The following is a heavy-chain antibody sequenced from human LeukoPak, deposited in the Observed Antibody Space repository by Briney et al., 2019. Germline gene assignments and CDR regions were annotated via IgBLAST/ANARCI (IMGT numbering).Heavy chain of an antibody. CDR3: ARCYGSGSLYCFDY. CDR1: GDSLNYYY. V-gene: IGHV4-59*01. J-gene: IGHJ4*02. CDR2: VSYSGGT. Sequence: SETLSLTCSVSGDSLNYYYWTWIRQPPGKGLEWIGHVSYSGGTNYNASLKSRVTILVDTSKNQFSLMVRSVTAADTAIYYCARCYGSGSLYCFDYWGQGALVTVSS. D-gene: IGHD3-10*01.